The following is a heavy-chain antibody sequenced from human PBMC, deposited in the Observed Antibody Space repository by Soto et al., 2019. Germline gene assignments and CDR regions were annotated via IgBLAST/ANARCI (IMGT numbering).Heavy chain of an antibody. CDR3: ARGGGFVDRNWYFDL. V-gene: IGHV1-69*01. CDR1: GGTFSSYA. CDR2: IITIFGTA. Sequence: QVQLVQSGAEVKKPGASVKVSCKASGGTFSSYAISWVRQAPGQGLEWMGGIITIFGTANYAQKFQGRVTITADESTSTAHMELSSLRSEETAGYYCARGGGFVDRNWYFDLWGPGTLVTVSS. D-gene: IGHD3-16*01. J-gene: IGHJ2*01.